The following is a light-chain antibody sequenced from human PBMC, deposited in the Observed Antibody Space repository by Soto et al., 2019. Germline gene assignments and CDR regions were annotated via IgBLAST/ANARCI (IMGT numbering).Light chain of an antibody. CDR2: SNN. J-gene: IGLJ2*01. Sequence: QSALTQPPSASGTPGQRVTISCSGSSSNIGSNTVNWYQQLPGTAPKLLIYSNNQRPSGVPDRFSGSKSGTSASLAISGLQSEDEADYYCAAWDDSLNGPVFGGGTQLTAL. V-gene: IGLV1-44*01. CDR1: SSNIGSNT. CDR3: AAWDDSLNGPV.